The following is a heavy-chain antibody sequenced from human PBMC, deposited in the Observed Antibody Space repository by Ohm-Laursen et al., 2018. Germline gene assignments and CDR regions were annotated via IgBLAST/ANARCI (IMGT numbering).Heavy chain of an antibody. J-gene: IGHJ4*02. CDR3: AKDMWGASAY. CDR2: ISGTRYLRT. D-gene: IGHD1-26*01. Sequence: GSLRLSCAASGFSFSSFAMNWVRQAPGKGLEWVSAISGTRYLRTYYADSVKGRFTISRDNSKNTLYLQMNSLRAEDTAVYYCAKDMWGASAYWGQGTLVTVSS. V-gene: IGHV3-23*01. CDR1: GFSFSSFA.